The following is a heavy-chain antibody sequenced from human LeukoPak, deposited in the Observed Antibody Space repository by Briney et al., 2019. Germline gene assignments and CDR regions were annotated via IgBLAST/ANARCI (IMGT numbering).Heavy chain of an antibody. J-gene: IGHJ4*02. V-gene: IGHV1-18*01. CDR3: AVNTYGSGSYSNDY. CDR1: GYTFTSYG. Sequence: GASVKVSCKASGYTFTSYGISWVRQAPGQGLEWMGWISAYNGNTNYAQKLQGRVTMTTDTSTSTAYMELRSLRSDDTAVYYCAVNTYGSGSYSNDYWGQGTLVTVSS. CDR2: ISAYNGNT. D-gene: IGHD3-10*01.